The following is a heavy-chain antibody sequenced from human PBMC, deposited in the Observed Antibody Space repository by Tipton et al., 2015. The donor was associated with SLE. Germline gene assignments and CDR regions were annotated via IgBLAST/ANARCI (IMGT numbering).Heavy chain of an antibody. V-gene: IGHV3-21*01. CDR3: AREPPGYYGSGSFFDY. D-gene: IGHD3-10*01. J-gene: IGHJ4*02. Sequence: SLRLSCAASGFTFSSYSMNWVRQAPGKGLEWVSSISSSSSYIYYADSVKGRFTISRDNAKNSLYLQMNSLRAEDTAVYYCAREPPGYYGSGSFFDYWGQGTLVTVSS. CDR2: ISSSSSYI. CDR1: GFTFSSYS.